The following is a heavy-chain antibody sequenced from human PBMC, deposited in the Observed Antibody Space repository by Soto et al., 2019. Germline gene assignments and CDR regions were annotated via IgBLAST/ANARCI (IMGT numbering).Heavy chain of an antibody. CDR3: ARPTDDGISTSCYAVYFAY. D-gene: IGHD2-2*01. J-gene: IGHJ4*01. Sequence: GASVKVSCKASGGTFSSYAISWVLQAPGQGLEWMGGIIPIFGTANYAQKFQGRVTITADESMSTAYMELSSLRSEDTAVYYCARPTDDGISTSCYAVYFAYSGQRTPVPVAS. CDR1: GGTFSSYA. CDR2: IIPIFGTA. V-gene: IGHV1-69*13.